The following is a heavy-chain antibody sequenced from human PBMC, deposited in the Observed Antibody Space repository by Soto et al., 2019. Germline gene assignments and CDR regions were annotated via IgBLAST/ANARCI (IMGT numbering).Heavy chain of an antibody. V-gene: IGHV4-31*03. Sequence: QVQLQELGPGLVKPSQTLSLTCTVSGGSISSGGYYWSWIRQHPGKGLEWIGYIYYSGSTYYNPSLKSRVTISVDTSKNQFSLKLSSVTAADTAVYYCARSGYDREGYNWFDPWGQGTLVTVSS. J-gene: IGHJ5*02. CDR2: IYYSGST. CDR3: ARSGYDREGYNWFDP. D-gene: IGHD5-12*01. CDR1: GGSISSGGYY.